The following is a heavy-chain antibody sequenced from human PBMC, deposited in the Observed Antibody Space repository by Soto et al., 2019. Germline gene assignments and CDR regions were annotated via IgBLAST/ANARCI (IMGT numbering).Heavy chain of an antibody. CDR1: GGTFSSYA. D-gene: IGHD3-22*01. J-gene: IGHJ6*02. V-gene: IGHV1-69*13. CDR3: AREDSYYYDSSRSYYYYYGMDV. Sequence: GASVKVSCKASGGTFSSYAFSWVRQAPGQGLEWMGGIIPIFGTANYAQKFQGRVTITADESTSTAYMELSSLRSEDTAVYYCAREDSYYYDSSRSYYYYYGMDVWGQGTTVTVSS. CDR2: IIPIFGTA.